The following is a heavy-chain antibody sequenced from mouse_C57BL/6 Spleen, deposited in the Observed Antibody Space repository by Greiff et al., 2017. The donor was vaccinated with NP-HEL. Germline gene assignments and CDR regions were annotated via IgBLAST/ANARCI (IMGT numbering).Heavy chain of an antibody. V-gene: IGHV1-81*01. J-gene: IGHJ1*03. CDR1: GYTFTSYG. Sequence: VKLMESGAELARPGASVKLSCKASGYTFTSYGISWVKQRTGQGLEWIGEIYPRSGNTYYNEKFKGKATLTADKSSSTAYMELRSLTSEDSAVYFCASRDYSNLYWYFDVWGTGTTVTVSS. D-gene: IGHD2-5*01. CDR2: IYPRSGNT. CDR3: ASRDYSNLYWYFDV.